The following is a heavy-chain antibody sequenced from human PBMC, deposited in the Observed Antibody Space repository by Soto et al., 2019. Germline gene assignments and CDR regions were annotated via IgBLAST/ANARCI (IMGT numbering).Heavy chain of an antibody. CDR3: ARASTLRTGAFNI. Sequence: QVQLQESGPGLVKPSQTLSLTCTVSGGSISSGGYSWTWIRQHPGKVLEWVGYIYYSGSTYYRRSLKSRVTIPEDTSKNQLPLALGSVPAADRAVYYCARASTLRTGAFNIWGQGTTVTVSS. J-gene: IGHJ3*02. CDR2: IYYSGST. V-gene: IGHV4-31*03. CDR1: GGSISSGGYS. D-gene: IGHD3-16*01.